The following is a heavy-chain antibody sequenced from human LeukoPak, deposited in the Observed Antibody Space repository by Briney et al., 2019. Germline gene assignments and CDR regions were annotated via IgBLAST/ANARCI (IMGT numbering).Heavy chain of an antibody. CDR3: ARDEGGTCCSSTSCYFDP. D-gene: IGHD2-2*01. CDR2: IIPILGIA. V-gene: IGHV1-69*04. CDR1: GGTFSSYT. Sequence: SVKVSCKASGGTFSSYTISWVRQAPGQGLEWMGRIIPILGIANYAQKFQGRVTITADKSTSTAYMELSSLRSEDTAVYYCARDEGGTCCSSTSCYFDPWGQGTLVTVSS. J-gene: IGHJ5*02.